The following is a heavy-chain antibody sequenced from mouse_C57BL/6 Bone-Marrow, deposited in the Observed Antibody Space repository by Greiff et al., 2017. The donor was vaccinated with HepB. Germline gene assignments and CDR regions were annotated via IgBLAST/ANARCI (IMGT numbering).Heavy chain of an antibody. V-gene: IGHV1-50*01. CDR1: GYTFTSYW. Sequence: QVQLQQPGAELVKPGASVKLSCKASGYTFTSYWMQWVKQRPGQGLEWIGEIDPSDSYTNYNQKFKGKATLTVDTSSSTAYMQLSSLTSEDSAVYYWARDGYYDYDGAWFAYWGQGTLVTVSA. CDR2: IDPSDSYT. J-gene: IGHJ3*01. CDR3: ARDGYYDYDGAWFAY. D-gene: IGHD2-4*01.